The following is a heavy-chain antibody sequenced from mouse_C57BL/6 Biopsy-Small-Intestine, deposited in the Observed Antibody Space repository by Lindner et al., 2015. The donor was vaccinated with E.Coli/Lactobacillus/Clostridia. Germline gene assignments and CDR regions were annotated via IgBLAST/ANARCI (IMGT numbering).Heavy chain of an antibody. D-gene: IGHD1-1*02. CDR3: PVSALGEDGRWYAFDI. J-gene: IGHJ3*01. V-gene: IGHV1-4*01. Sequence: SVKVSCKASGGTFSSYAVNWVRQAPGQGLEWMGGIIPIFGTANYAQKFQGRVTITADKFTSTAYMELSGLRSEDTAVYYCPVSALGEDGRWYAFDIWGQGTMVTVSS. CDR2: IIPIFGTA. CDR1: GGTFSSYA.